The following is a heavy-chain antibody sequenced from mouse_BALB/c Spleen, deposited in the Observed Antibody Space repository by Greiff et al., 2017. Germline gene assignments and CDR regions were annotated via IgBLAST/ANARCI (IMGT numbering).Heavy chain of an antibody. CDR2: IDPANGNT. Sequence: EVQVVESGAELVKPGASVKLSCTASGFNIKDTYMHWVKQRPEQGLEWIGRIDPANGNTKYDPKFQGKASITADTSSNTAYLQLSSLTSEDTAVYYCARSSYVITTSWFAYWGQGTLVTVSA. CDR3: ARSSYVITTSWFAY. J-gene: IGHJ3*01. CDR1: GFNIKDTY. V-gene: IGHV14-3*02. D-gene: IGHD2-4*01.